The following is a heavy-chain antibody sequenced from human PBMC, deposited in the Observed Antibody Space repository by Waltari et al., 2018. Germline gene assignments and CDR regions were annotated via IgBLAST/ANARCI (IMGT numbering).Heavy chain of an antibody. CDR1: GYSISSGSY. CDR2: IYHSGST. V-gene: IGHV4-38-2*01. D-gene: IGHD1-26*01. J-gene: IGHJ4*02. CDR3: ARLLAGVGAMNY. Sequence: QVQLQESGPGLVKPSETLSLTCAAPGYSISSGSYWGWIRQPPGKGLEWIGSIYHSGSTYYNPSLKSRVTISVDTSKNQFSLKLSSVPAADTAVYYCARLLAGVGAMNYWGQGTLVTVSS.